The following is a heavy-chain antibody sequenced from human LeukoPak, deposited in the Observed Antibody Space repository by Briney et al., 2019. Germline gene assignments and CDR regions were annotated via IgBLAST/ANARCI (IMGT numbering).Heavy chain of an antibody. CDR2: INTGNGYT. V-gene: IGHV1-3*04. J-gene: IGHJ4*02. CDR1: GYTFTRYT. D-gene: IGHD3-22*01. Sequence: GASVKVSCKASGYTFTRYTMHWVRQAPGQRLEWMGWINTGNGYTKYSQKFQGRVTITRDTSASTAYMELSSLRSEDTAVYYCASNFYYDSSGYPISFDYWGQGTLVTVSP. CDR3: ASNFYYDSSGYPISFDY.